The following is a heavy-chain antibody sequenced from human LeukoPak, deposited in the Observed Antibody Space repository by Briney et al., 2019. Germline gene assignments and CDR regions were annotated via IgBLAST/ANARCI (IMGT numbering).Heavy chain of an antibody. Sequence: ASVKVSCKASGYTFTSYDINWVRQATGQGLEWMGWMNPNSGNTGYAQKFQGRVTMTRNTSISTAYMELSSLRSEDTAVYYCARGKYCSGGSCYSVSYSWGQGTLVTVSS. CDR1: GYTFTSYD. CDR3: ARGKYCSGGSCYSVSYS. D-gene: IGHD2-15*01. J-gene: IGHJ4*02. V-gene: IGHV1-8*01. CDR2: MNPNSGNT.